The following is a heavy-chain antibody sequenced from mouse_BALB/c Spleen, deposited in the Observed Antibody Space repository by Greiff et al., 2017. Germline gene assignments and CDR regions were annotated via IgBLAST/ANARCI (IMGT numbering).Heavy chain of an antibody. CDR3: TTDGYYGYFDV. Sequence: EVKLMESGGGLVQPGGSMKLSCVASGFTFSNYWMNWVRQSPEKGLEWVAEIRLKSNNYATHYAESVKGRFTISRDDSKSSVYLQMNNLRAEDTGIYYCTTDGYYGYFDVWGAGTTVTVSS. D-gene: IGHD2-3*01. CDR2: IRLKSNNYAT. CDR1: GFTFSNYW. J-gene: IGHJ1*01. V-gene: IGHV6-6*02.